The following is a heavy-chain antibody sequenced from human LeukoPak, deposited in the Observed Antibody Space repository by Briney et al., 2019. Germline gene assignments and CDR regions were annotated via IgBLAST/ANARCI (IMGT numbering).Heavy chain of an antibody. Sequence: PSETLSLTRAVSGGSISSSNWWSWVRQPPGKGLEWIGEIYHSGSTNYNPSLKSRVTISVDKSKNQFSLKLRYVTAADTAVYYRAREMFRGVIRYWGQGTLVTVSS. CDR2: IYHSGST. CDR1: GGSISSSNW. J-gene: IGHJ4*02. D-gene: IGHD3-10*01. CDR3: AREMFRGVIRY. V-gene: IGHV4-4*02.